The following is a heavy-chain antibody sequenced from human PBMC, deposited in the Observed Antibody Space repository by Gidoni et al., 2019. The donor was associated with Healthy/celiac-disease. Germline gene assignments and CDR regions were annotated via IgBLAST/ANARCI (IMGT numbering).Heavy chain of an antibody. Sequence: EVQLLESVGGLVQPGGSLRLSCAASGFTFSSYAMSWVRQAPGKGLEWVSAISGSGGSTYYADSVKGRFTLSRDNSKNTLYLQMNSLRAEDTAVYYCAKGDVVVVAANWGQGTLVTVSS. CDR3: AKGDVVVVAAN. D-gene: IGHD2-15*01. CDR2: ISGSGGST. V-gene: IGHV3-23*01. CDR1: GFTFSSYA. J-gene: IGHJ4*02.